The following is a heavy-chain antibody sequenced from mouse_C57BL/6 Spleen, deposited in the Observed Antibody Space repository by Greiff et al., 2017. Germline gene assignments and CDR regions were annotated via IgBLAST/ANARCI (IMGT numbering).Heavy chain of an antibody. CDR3: ARGYDDAMDY. CDR2: ISYDGSN. V-gene: IGHV3-6*01. D-gene: IGHD2-12*01. Sequence: VQLQQSGPGLVKLSQSLSLTCSVTGYSITSGYYWNWIRQFPGNKLEWMGYISYDGSNNYNPSLKNRISITRDTSKNQFFLKLNSVTTEDTATYYCARGYDDAMDYWGQGTSVTVSS. CDR1: GYSITSGYY. J-gene: IGHJ4*01.